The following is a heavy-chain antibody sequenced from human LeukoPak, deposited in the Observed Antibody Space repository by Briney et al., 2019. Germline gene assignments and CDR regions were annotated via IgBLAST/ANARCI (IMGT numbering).Heavy chain of an antibody. Sequence: ASVKVSCKASGYTFTGYHMHWVRQAPGQGLEWMGWINPNSGGTNYAQKFQGRVTMTRDTSISTAYMELSRLRSDDTAVYYCARTLRIAAAGTRFDYWGQGTLVTVSS. V-gene: IGHV1-2*02. CDR1: GYTFTGYH. CDR2: INPNSGGT. D-gene: IGHD6-13*01. J-gene: IGHJ4*02. CDR3: ARTLRIAAAGTRFDY.